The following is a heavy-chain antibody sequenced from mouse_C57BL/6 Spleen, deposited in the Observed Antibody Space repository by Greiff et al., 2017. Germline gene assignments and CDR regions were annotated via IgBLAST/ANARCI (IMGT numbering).Heavy chain of an antibody. Sequence: ASGYTFTSYWMHWVKQRPGQGLEWIGNINPSNGGTNYNEKFKSKATLTVDKSSSTAYMQLSSLTSEDSAVYYCAREGYYGSSYWWYFDVWGTGTTVTVAS. CDR1: GYTFTSYW. CDR3: AREGYYGSSYWWYFDV. D-gene: IGHD1-1*01. CDR2: INPSNGGT. V-gene: IGHV1-53*01. J-gene: IGHJ1*03.